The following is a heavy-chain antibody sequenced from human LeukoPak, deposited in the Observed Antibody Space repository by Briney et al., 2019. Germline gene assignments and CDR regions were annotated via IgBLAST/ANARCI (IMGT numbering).Heavy chain of an antibody. CDR1: GFTFRVYT. CDR2: ISSGSTYI. D-gene: IGHD1-14*01. CDR3: AKPKTEYYFDD. Sequence: GGSLRLSCAASGFTFRVYTMNWVRQAPGKGLEWVSSISSGSTYIYYADSMRGRFTISRDNSKNTLYLQMNSLRAEDTAVYYCAKPKTEYYFDDWGQGTLVTVSS. V-gene: IGHV3-21*04. J-gene: IGHJ4*02.